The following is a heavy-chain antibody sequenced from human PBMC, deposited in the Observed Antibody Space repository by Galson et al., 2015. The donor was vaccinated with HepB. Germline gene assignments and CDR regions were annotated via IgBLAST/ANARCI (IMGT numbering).Heavy chain of an antibody. Sequence: SETLSLTCAVYGGSFSGYYWSWIRQPPGKGLEWIGEINHSGSTNYNPSLKSRVTISVDTSKNQFSLKLSSVTAADTAVYYCARGRVAGFDYWGQGTLVTVSS. CDR3: ARGRVAGFDY. CDR1: GGSFSGYY. CDR2: INHSGST. J-gene: IGHJ4*02. D-gene: IGHD6-19*01. V-gene: IGHV4-34*01.